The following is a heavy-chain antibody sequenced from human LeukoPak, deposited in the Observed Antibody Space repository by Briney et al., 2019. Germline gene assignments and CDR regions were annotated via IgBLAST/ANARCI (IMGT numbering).Heavy chain of an antibody. CDR1: GGSISGYY. V-gene: IGHV4-59*01. Sequence: WETLSLTCTVSGGSISGYYWSWVRQPPGKGLEWIAYIYDSETTNYNPSLKCRVTISEDTSKNQFSLQLSSVTAADRAVYYWARKVESKWFDPWGQGTLVTVSS. CDR3: ARKVESKWFDP. CDR2: IYDSETT. J-gene: IGHJ5*02. D-gene: IGHD1-1*01.